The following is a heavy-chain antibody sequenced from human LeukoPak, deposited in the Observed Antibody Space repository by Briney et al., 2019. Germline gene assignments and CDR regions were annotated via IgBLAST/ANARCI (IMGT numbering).Heavy chain of an antibody. D-gene: IGHD2-21*02. V-gene: IGHV1-46*01. J-gene: IGHJ4*02. CDR2: INPSGGST. Sequence: GASVKVSCKASGYTFTSYYMHWVRQAPGQGLEWMGIINPSGGSTSYAQKFQGRVTMTTDTSTSTAYMELRSLRSDDTAVYYCARAYCGGDCYSGNFDYWGQGTLVTVSS. CDR3: ARAYCGGDCYSGNFDY. CDR1: GYTFTSYY.